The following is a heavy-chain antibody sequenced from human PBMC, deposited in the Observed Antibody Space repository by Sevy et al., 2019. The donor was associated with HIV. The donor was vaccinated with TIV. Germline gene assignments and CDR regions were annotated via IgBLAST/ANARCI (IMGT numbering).Heavy chain of an antibody. CDR1: GFTFSSYA. CDR3: AKEFYDSSGYYDAFDI. D-gene: IGHD3-22*01. Sequence: GGSLRLSCAASGFTFSSYAMSWVRHAPGKGLEWVSAISGSGGSTYYADSVKGRFTISRDNSKNTLYLQMNSLRAEDTAVYYCAKEFYDSSGYYDAFDIWGQGTMVTVSS. J-gene: IGHJ3*02. CDR2: ISGSGGST. V-gene: IGHV3-23*01.